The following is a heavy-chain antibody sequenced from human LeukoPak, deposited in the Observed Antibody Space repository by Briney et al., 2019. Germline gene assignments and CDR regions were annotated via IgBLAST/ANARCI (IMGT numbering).Heavy chain of an antibody. V-gene: IGHV4-4*02. D-gene: IGHD5-12*01. J-gene: IGHJ4*02. CDR3: AKERSGYALYYFDY. CDR2: IYHSGST. Sequence: SETLSLTCAVSGGSISSSNWWSWVRQPPGKGLEWIWEIYHSGSTNYNPSLKSRVTISVDKSKYQFSLKLSSVTAADTAVYYCAKERSGYALYYFDYWGQGTLVTVSS. CDR1: GGSISSSNW.